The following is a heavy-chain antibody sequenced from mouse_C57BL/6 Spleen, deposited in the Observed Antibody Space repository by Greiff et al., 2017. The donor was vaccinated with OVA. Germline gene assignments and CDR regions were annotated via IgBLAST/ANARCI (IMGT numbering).Heavy chain of an antibody. J-gene: IGHJ4*01. CDR1: GYTFTSYW. CDR3: AVDSSGYNYAMDY. D-gene: IGHD3-2*02. Sequence: QVQLQQPGAELVMPGASVKLSCKASGYTFTSYWMHWVKQRPGQGLEWIGEIDPSDSYTNYNQKFKGKSTLTVDKSSSTAYMQLSSLTSEDSAVDYCAVDSSGYNYAMDYWGQGTSVTVSS. V-gene: IGHV1-69*01. CDR2: IDPSDSYT.